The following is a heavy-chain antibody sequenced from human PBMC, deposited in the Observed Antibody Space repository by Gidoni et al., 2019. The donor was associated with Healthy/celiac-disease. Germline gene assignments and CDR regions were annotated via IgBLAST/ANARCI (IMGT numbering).Heavy chain of an antibody. Sequence: QVQLVESGGGVVKPGGCLSLACASSGFTFSAYYMIWIRQAPGKGLEWVSYISSSGSTIYYADSVKGRFTISRDNAKNSLYLQMNSLRAEDTSVYYCARGGVTNFDNWFAPWGQGTLVTVSS. CDR2: ISSSGSTI. D-gene: IGHD4-4*01. CDR1: GFTFSAYY. CDR3: ARGGVTNFDNWFAP. V-gene: IGHV3-11*01. J-gene: IGHJ5*02.